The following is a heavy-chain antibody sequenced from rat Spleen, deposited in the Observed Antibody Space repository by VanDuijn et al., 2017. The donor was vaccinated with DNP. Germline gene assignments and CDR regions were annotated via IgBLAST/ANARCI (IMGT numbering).Heavy chain of an antibody. CDR2: INNAGTT. V-gene: IGHV3-3*01. CDR3: ARSYYDGTYYFDY. Sequence: EVQLQESGPGLVKPSQSLSLTCSVTGHSITSGYGWNWIRKFPGNKLEWMGYINNAGTTNYNPSLKSRISITRDTSKNQFFLQVNSVTTEDTATYFCARSYYDGTYYFDYWGQGVMVTVSS. CDR1: GHSITSGYG. D-gene: IGHD1-12*02. J-gene: IGHJ2*01.